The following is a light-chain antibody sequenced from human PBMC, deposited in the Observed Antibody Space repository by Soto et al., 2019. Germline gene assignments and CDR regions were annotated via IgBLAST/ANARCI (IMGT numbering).Light chain of an antibody. CDR1: SSNIGRNY. CDR3: AAWDDSLGGL. V-gene: IGLV1-47*01. Sequence: QAVVTQPPSASGTPGQRVTISCSGGSSNIGRNYVYWFQQLPGTAPKLLIYSNNQRPSGVPDRFSGSKSGTSASLAISGLRSDDEADYYCAAWDDSLGGLFGGGTKLTVL. J-gene: IGLJ3*02. CDR2: SNN.